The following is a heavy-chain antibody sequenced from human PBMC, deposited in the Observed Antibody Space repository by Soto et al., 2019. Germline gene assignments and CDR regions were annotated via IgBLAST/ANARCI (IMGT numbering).Heavy chain of an antibody. J-gene: IGHJ6*02. Sequence: QVHLVQSGTEVKKPGSSVKVSCKASGGTFSSSGFSWVRQAPGQGLEWMGMIVPSLDTTNYAQKFQARVTITAAEVTSTAYMELRSLRSGDTAVYYCARWPQPRYTADPYAVDVWGQGTRVIVSS. CDR1: GGTFSSSG. CDR3: ARWPQPRYTADPYAVDV. CDR2: IVPSLDTT. V-gene: IGHV1-69*11. D-gene: IGHD3-16*02.